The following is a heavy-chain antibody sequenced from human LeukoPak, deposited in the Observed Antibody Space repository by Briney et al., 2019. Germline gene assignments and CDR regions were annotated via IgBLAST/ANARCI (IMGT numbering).Heavy chain of an antibody. D-gene: IGHD6-19*01. Sequence: AGGSLRLSCAASGFTVSNYWMTWVRQAPGKGLEWVGIISLDGTKRYYGDSVKGRFPISRGDVKNSMYMQMNSLRAEDTAQYYCARDGDRGWSLSHWGQGTLVTVSS. CDR3: ARDGDRGWSLSH. CDR1: GFTVSNYW. J-gene: IGHJ4*02. V-gene: IGHV3-7*03. CDR2: ISLDGTKR.